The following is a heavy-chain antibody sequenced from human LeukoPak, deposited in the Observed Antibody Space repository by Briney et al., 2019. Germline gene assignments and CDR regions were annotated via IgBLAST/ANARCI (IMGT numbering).Heavy chain of an antibody. D-gene: IGHD3-22*01. Sequence: SETLSLTCTVSGGSLSSYYWSWLRQPPGKGLEWIGYIYYSGSTNYNPSLKSRVTISVDTSKNQFSLKLSSVTAADTAVYYCARGGHSSGYYSYYYYYYGMDVWGQGTTVTVSS. J-gene: IGHJ6*02. CDR1: GGSLSSYY. CDR2: IYYSGST. V-gene: IGHV4-59*12. CDR3: ARGGHSSGYYSYYYYYYGMDV.